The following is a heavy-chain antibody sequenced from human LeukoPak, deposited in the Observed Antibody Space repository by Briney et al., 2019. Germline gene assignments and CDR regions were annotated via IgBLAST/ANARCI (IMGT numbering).Heavy chain of an antibody. V-gene: IGHV1-69*13. J-gene: IGHJ4*02. CDR3: AGPNSRYSSGWYVPFDY. Sequence: RASVKVSCKASGGTFSSYAISWVRRAPGQGLEWMGGIIPIFGTANYAQKFQGRVTITADESTSTAYTELSSLRSEDTAVYYCAGPNSRYSSGWYVPFDYWGQGTLVTVSS. CDR2: IIPIFGTA. D-gene: IGHD6-19*01. CDR1: GGTFSSYA.